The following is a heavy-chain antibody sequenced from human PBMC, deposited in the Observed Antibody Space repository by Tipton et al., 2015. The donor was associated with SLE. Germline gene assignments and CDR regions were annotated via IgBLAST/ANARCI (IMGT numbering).Heavy chain of an antibody. CDR3: ARDRLTWAPFDY. V-gene: IGHV4-39*07. J-gene: IGHJ4*02. D-gene: IGHD7-27*01. Sequence: GLVKPSETLSLTCTVSGGPISSSSYYWGWIRQPPGKGLEWIGSIYYSGSTYYNPSLKSRVTISVDTSKNQFSLKLSSVTAADTAVYYCARDRLTWAPFDYWGQGTLVTVSS. CDR2: IYYSGST. CDR1: GGPISSSSYY.